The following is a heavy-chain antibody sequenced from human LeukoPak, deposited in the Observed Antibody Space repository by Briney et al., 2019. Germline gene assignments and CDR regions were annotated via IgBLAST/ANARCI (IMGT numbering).Heavy chain of an antibody. J-gene: IGHJ4*02. Sequence: GGSLRLSCAASGFTFSDYYMSWIRQAPGKGLEWVSSISSSSSYIYYADSVKGRFTISRDNAKNSLYLQMNSLRAEDTAVYYCARDRGASVAVFDYWGQGTLVTVSS. D-gene: IGHD6-19*01. CDR3: ARDRGASVAVFDY. CDR1: GFTFSDYY. CDR2: ISSSSSYI. V-gene: IGHV3-11*06.